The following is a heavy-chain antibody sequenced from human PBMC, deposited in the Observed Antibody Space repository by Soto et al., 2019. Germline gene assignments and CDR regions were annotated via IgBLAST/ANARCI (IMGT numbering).Heavy chain of an antibody. CDR1: GYTFTSYD. J-gene: IGHJ6*02. CDR3: ARGAGSWYSGYYYYYYGMDV. D-gene: IGHD6-13*01. V-gene: IGHV1-8*01. Sequence: ASVKVSCKASGYTFTSYDINWVRQATGQGPEWMGWMNPNSGNTGYAQKFQGRVTMTRNTSISTAYMELSSLRSEDTAVYYCARGAGSWYSGYYYYYYGMDVWGQGTMVTVSS. CDR2: MNPNSGNT.